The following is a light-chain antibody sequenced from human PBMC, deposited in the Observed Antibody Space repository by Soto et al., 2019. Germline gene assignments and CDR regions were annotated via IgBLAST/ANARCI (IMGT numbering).Light chain of an antibody. V-gene: IGLV2-14*01. CDR3: SSYTRNSTLV. CDR1: SSDVGGYNY. Sequence: QSALTQPASVSGSPGQSITISCTGTSSDVGGYNYVSWYQQYPGKAPKLMIYEVSNRPSGVSNRFSGSKSGNTASLTISGLQAEDEADYYCSSYTRNSTLVFGGGTKVTVL. CDR2: EVS. J-gene: IGLJ2*01.